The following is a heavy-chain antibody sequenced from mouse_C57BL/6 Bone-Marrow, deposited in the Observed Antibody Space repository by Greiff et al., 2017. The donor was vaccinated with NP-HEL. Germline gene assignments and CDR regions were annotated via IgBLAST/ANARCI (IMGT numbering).Heavy chain of an antibody. J-gene: IGHJ2*01. CDR2: IWSGGST. CDR1: GFSLTSYG. CDR3: AKDYYDYEGNFDY. D-gene: IGHD2-4*01. V-gene: IGHV2-5*01. Sequence: QVQLKQSGPGLVQPSQSLSITCTVSGFSLTSYGVHWVRQSPGKGLEWLGVIWSGGSTAYTAAFMSRLSITKDNSKSQVFFKMNSLQADDAAIYYCAKDYYDYEGNFDYWGQGTTLTVSS.